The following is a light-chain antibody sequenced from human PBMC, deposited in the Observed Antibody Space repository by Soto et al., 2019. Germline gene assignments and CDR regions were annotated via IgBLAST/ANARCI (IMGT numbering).Light chain of an antibody. CDR1: QGINNY. Sequence: DIQMTQSPSSLSASVGDRVTITCRASQGINNYLAWYQRKPGKVPKFLIYVAFTLQSGVPYRFSGSGSGTDFTLTISSLQPADVATYYCQDYNRAPPTFGQGTKADIK. J-gene: IGKJ1*01. CDR3: QDYNRAPPT. CDR2: VAF. V-gene: IGKV1-27*01.